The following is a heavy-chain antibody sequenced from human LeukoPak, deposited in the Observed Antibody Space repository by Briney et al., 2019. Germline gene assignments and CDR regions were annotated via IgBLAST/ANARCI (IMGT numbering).Heavy chain of an antibody. D-gene: IGHD2-2*01. CDR3: ARDPCSSINCPLRF. CDR1: GGSLSGSY. V-gene: IGHV4-34*01. CDR2: INHSGRT. Sequence: SETLSLTCAVSGGSLSGSYCTWVRQSPGEGLEGIGEINHSGRTNYNPSLQSRVTISLDTTRSQFSLILRSVTAADTAVYYCARDPCSSINCPLRFWGQGTLVTVSS. J-gene: IGHJ4*02.